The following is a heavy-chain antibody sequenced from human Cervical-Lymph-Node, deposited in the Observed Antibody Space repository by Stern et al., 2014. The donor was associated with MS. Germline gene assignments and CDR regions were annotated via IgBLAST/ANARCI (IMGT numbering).Heavy chain of an antibody. CDR3: ARGDSSSPLEY. J-gene: IGHJ4*02. CDR2: IWYDGSNK. Sequence: VQLVESGGGVVQPGRSLRLSCAASGFTFSSYGMHWVRQTTGKGQEWVAVIWYDGSNKYYADSVTGRFTISRDNSENTLYLQMNSLRAEDTAVYYCARGDSSSPLEYWGQGTLVTVSS. D-gene: IGHD6-6*01. V-gene: IGHV3-33*01. CDR1: GFTFSSYG.